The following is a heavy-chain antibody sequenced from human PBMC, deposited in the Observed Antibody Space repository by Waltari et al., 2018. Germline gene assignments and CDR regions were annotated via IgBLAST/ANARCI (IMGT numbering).Heavy chain of an antibody. D-gene: IGHD3-10*01. CDR3: ARLGDGQWIGHYYYMDV. J-gene: IGHJ6*03. V-gene: IGHV4-39*01. CDR1: GGSISSSSYY. Sequence: QLQLQESGPGLVKPSETLSLTCTVSGGSISSSSYYWGWIRQPPGKGLEWIGSIYYSGSTYYNPSLKSRVTISVDTSKNQFSLKLSSVTAADTAVYYCARLGDGQWIGHYYYMDVWGKGTTVTVSS. CDR2: IYYSGST.